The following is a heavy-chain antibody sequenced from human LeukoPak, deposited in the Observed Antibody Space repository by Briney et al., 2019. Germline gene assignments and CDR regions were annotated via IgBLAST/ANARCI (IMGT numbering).Heavy chain of an antibody. CDR2: INLNSGDI. Sequence: ASVKVSCKAPGYRFTDSYMHWVRHAPGQGLEWMGWINLNSGDIKSAQKFQGRVTMTRDTSITTVYMEVSWLTSDDTAIYYCARADRLHGGPYLIGPWGQGTLVTVSS. CDR1: GYRFTDSY. D-gene: IGHD2-21*01. J-gene: IGHJ5*02. V-gene: IGHV1-2*02. CDR3: ARADRLHGGPYLIGP.